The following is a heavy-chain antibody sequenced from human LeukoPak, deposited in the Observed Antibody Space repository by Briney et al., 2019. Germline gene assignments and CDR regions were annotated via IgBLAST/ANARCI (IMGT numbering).Heavy chain of an antibody. CDR2: ISSSSSYI. CDR1: GFTFSSYS. V-gene: IGHV3-21*01. D-gene: IGHD6-13*01. J-gene: IGHJ5*02. Sequence: GGSLRLSCAASGFTFSSYSMNWVRQAPGKGLEWVSSISSSSSYIYYADSVKGRFTISRDNAKNSLYLQMNSLRAEDTAVYYCARGPYSSSRDNWFDPWGQGTLVTVSS. CDR3: ARGPYSSSRDNWFDP.